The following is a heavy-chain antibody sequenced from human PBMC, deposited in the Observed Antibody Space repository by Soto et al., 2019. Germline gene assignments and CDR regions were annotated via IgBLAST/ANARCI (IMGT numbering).Heavy chain of an antibody. CDR3: AKGYSDSPKNSFDS. CDR1: GFTFNNFA. CDR2: VSGRSATT. D-gene: IGHD5-12*01. V-gene: IGHV3-23*01. Sequence: VQLLESGGGLVQPGGSLRLSCAASGFTFNNFAMSWVRQAPGMGLEWVSTVSGRSATTYSADSVKGRFTISRDNSKNTLLLQMNSLRAEDTAVYFCAKGYSDSPKNSFDSWGQGALVTVSS. J-gene: IGHJ4*02.